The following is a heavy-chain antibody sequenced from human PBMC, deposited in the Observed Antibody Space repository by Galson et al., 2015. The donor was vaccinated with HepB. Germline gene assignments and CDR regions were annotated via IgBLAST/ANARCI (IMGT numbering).Heavy chain of an antibody. CDR3: ARRSVHYDGAFDI. CDR1: GFTFSRYS. CDR2: ISSSSSYI. Sequence: SLRLSCAASGFTFSRYSMNWVRQAPGKGLEWVSSISSSSSYIYYADSVKGRFTISRDNAKNSLYLRMNSLRAEDTAVYYCARRSVHYDGAFDIWGQGTMVTVSS. J-gene: IGHJ3*02. V-gene: IGHV3-21*01. D-gene: IGHD4-23*01.